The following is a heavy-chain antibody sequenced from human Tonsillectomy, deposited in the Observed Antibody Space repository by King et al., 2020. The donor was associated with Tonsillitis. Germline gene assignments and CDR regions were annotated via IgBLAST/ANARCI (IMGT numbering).Heavy chain of an antibody. J-gene: IGHJ4*02. D-gene: IGHD6-19*01. V-gene: IGHV3-20*04. CDR1: GFTFDDYG. CDR2: INWNGGST. CDR3: ARVGGRQWLVPDYFDY. Sequence: VQLVQSGGGVVRPGGSLRLSCAASGFTFDDYGMSWVRQAPGKGLEWVSGINWNGGSTGYADSAKGRFTISRDNAKNSLFLQMNSLRAEDTALYYCARVGGRQWLVPDYFDYWGPGALIPVSS.